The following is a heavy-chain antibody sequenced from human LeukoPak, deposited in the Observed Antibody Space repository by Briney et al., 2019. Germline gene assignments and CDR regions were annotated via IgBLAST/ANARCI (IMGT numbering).Heavy chain of an antibody. CDR1: GFTFSSYA. J-gene: IGHJ4*02. D-gene: IGHD2-2*01. CDR2: ISYDGSNK. V-gene: IGHV3-30-3*01. Sequence: PGRSLRLSCAASGFTFSSYAMHWVRQAPGKGLEWVAVISYDGSNKYYADSVKGRFTISRDNSKNTLYLQMNSLRAEDTAVYFCAKDSYRGDWLYCSSTRCSGYFDYWGQGTLVTVSS. CDR3: AKDSYRGDWLYCSSTRCSGYFDY.